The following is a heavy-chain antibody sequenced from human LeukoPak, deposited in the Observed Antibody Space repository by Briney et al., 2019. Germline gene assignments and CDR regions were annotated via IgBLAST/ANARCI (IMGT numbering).Heavy chain of an antibody. D-gene: IGHD5-12*01. V-gene: IGHV3-48*02. CDR1: GFTFSSYS. CDR3: ARDGGLRLGRSYNWFDP. Sequence: GGSLRLSCAASGFTFSSYSMNWVRQAPGKGLEWVSYISSSSSTIYYADSVKGRFTISRDNAKNSLYLQMNSLRDEDTGVYYCARDGGLRLGRSYNWFDPWGQGTLVTVSS. J-gene: IGHJ5*02. CDR2: ISSSSSTI.